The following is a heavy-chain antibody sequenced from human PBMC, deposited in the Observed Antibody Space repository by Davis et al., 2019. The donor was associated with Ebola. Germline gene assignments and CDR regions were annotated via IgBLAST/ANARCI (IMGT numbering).Heavy chain of an antibody. Sequence: SETLSLTCAVYGGSFSGYYWSWIRQPPGKGLEWIGEINHSGSTNYNPSLKSRVTISVDTSKNQFSLKLSSVTAADTAVYYCARGVWELGVGYYGMDVWGQGTTVTVSS. CDR3: ARGVWELGVGYYGMDV. J-gene: IGHJ6*02. D-gene: IGHD1-26*01. CDR2: INHSGST. V-gene: IGHV4-34*01. CDR1: GGSFSGYY.